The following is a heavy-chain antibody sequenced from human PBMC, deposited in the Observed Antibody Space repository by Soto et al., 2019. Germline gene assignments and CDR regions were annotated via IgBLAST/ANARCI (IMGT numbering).Heavy chain of an antibody. CDR3: AKDNRAKWLQH. CDR2: ISWNSGSI. CDR1: GFTFDDYA. D-gene: IGHD5-12*01. V-gene: IGHV3-9*01. Sequence: GGSLRLSCAASGFTFDDYAMHWVRQAPGKGLEWVSGISWNSGSIGYADSVKGRFTISRDNAKNSLYLQMNSLRAEDTALYYCAKDNRAKWLQHWGQGTLVTVSS. J-gene: IGHJ1*01.